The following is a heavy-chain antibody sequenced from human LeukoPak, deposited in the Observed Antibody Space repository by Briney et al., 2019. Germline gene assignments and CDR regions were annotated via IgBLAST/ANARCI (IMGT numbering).Heavy chain of an antibody. CDR2: TYYRSEWNN. CDR3: ARDAPGSSYFDY. V-gene: IGHV6-1*01. D-gene: IGHD1-26*01. CDR1: GDSVSSNSAV. J-gene: IGHJ4*02. Sequence: SQTLSLTCAISGDSVSSNSAVWNWIRQSPSRGLEWLGRTYYRSEWNNHYAVSVKSRITINPDISKNQFSLQLNSVTPEDTAVYYCARDAPGSSYFDYWGQGTPVTVSS.